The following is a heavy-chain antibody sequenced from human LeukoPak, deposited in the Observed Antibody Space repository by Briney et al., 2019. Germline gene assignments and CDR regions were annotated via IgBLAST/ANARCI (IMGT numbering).Heavy chain of an antibody. Sequence: PGGSLRLSCAVSGFTFSAYSMNWVRQAPGKGLEWVANIKQDGSEKYYVDSVKGRFTISRDNAKNPLYLQMNSLRAEDTAVYYCARDLLCCSGGSCYHDYWGQGTLVTVSS. D-gene: IGHD2-15*01. J-gene: IGHJ4*02. CDR3: ARDLLCCSGGSCYHDY. V-gene: IGHV3-7*01. CDR2: IKQDGSEK. CDR1: GFTFSAYS.